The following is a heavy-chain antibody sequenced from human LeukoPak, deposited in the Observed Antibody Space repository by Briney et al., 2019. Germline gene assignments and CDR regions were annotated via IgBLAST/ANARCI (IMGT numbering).Heavy chain of an antibody. CDR3: ARVTYCSGGSCYLVDY. J-gene: IGHJ4*02. Sequence: PGGSLRLSCAASGFTFSSYGMHWVRQAPGKGLEWVAFIRYDGSNKYYADSVKGRFTISRGNSKNTLYLQMNSLRAEDTAVYYCARVTYCSGGSCYLVDYWGQGTLVTVSS. CDR2: IRYDGSNK. V-gene: IGHV3-30*02. CDR1: GFTFSSYG. D-gene: IGHD2-15*01.